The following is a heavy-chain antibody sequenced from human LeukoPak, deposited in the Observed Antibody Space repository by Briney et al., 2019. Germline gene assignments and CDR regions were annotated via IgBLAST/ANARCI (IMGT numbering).Heavy chain of an antibody. J-gene: IGHJ4*02. V-gene: IGHV3-33*01. D-gene: IGHD3-16*02. CDR3: ARGKDDYVWGSYRPFDY. CDR1: GFTFSSYG. Sequence: GGSLRLSCAASGFTFSSYGMHWVRQAPGKGLEWVAVIWYDGSNKYYADSVKGRFTISRDNSKNTLYLQMNSLRAEDTAVYYCARGKDDYVWGSYRPFDYWGQGTLITVSS. CDR2: IWYDGSNK.